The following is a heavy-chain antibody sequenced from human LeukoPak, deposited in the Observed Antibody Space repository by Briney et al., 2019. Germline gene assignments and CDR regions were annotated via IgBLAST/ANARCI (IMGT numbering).Heavy chain of an antibody. J-gene: IGHJ5*02. CDR1: GDSLNSSAYY. D-gene: IGHD2-21*02. V-gene: IGHV4-39*07. Sequence: PSETLSLTCTVSGDSLNSSAYYWAWIRPPPGKGLESIGCIYYTGSAYYNPSLKSRVTISIDTSKSQFSLILNSVTAADTAVYYCARDRGDYWFDPWGPGTLVTVSS. CDR3: ARDRGDYWFDP. CDR2: IYYTGSA.